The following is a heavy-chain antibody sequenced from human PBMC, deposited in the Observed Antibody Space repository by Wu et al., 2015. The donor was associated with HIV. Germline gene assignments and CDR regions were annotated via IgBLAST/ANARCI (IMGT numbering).Heavy chain of an antibody. Sequence: QVQLVQSGAEVKKPGSSVKVSCKVSGGSFSSNAVSWVRQAPGQGLEWMGGIIPIFGTANYAQKFQGRVTITTDESTSTAYMELSSLRSEDTAVYYCARARDRIAAVLRYRSDEGQSTXLW. CDR3: ARARDRIAAVLRYRSDEGQSTXL. CDR1: GGSFSSNA. V-gene: IGHV1-69*05. CDR2: IIPIFGTA. J-gene: IGHJ2*01. D-gene: IGHD6-13*01.